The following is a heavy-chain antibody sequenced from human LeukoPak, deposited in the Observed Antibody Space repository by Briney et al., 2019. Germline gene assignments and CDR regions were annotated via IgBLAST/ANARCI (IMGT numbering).Heavy chain of an antibody. V-gene: IGHV4-4*02. CDR3: AREGGPYRPLDY. CDR1: GGSITNTNY. CDR2: VNLQGST. Sequence: SGTLSLTCGVSGGSITNTNYWTWVRQPPGKGLEWIGEVNLQGSTNYNPSLMGRVAIAVDTSENHISLQLTSVTAADTAVYYCAREGGPYRPLDYSGQGTLVTVSA. J-gene: IGHJ4*02.